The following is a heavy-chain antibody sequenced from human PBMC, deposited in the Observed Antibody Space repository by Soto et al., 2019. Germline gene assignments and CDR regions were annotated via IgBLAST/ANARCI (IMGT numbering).Heavy chain of an antibody. CDR1: GFTFSSYG. V-gene: IGHV3-30*03. Sequence: QVQLVESGGGVVQPGRSLRLSCAASGFTFSSYGMHWVRQAPGKGLEWVAVISYDGSNKYYADSVKGRFTISRDNXXNTLYLQMNSLRAEDTAVYYCARTFEYSSSQPVDYWGQGTLVTVSS. CDR3: ARTFEYSSSQPVDY. D-gene: IGHD6-6*01. J-gene: IGHJ4*02. CDR2: ISYDGSNK.